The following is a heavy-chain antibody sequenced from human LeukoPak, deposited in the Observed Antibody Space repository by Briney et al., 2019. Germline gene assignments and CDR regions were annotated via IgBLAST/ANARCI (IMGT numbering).Heavy chain of an antibody. V-gene: IGHV3-30*02. Sequence: GGSLRLSCAASGFTFSSYGMHWVRQAPGKGLEWVAFIRYDGSNKYYADSVKGRFTISRDNSKNTLYLQMNSLRAEDTAVYYCAKDPSFRPGYFDYWGQGTLVTVSS. CDR1: GFTFSSYG. CDR3: AKDPSFRPGYFDY. J-gene: IGHJ4*02. CDR2: IRYDGSNK.